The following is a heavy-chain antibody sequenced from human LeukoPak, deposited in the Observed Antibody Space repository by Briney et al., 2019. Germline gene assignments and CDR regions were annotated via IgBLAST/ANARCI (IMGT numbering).Heavy chain of an antibody. CDR2: ISSSGSTI. CDR1: GFTFSSYS. CDR3: ARRLRRNYFDY. J-gene: IGHJ4*02. V-gene: IGHV3-48*04. D-gene: IGHD4-17*01. Sequence: SGGSLRLSCAASGFTFSSYSMNWVRQAPGKGLEWVSYISSSGSTIYYADSVEGRFTISRDNAKNSLYLQMNSLRAEDTAVYYCARRLRRNYFDYWGQGTLVTVSS.